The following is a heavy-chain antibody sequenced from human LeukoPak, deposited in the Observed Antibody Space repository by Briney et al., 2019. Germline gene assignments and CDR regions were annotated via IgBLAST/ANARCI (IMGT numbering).Heavy chain of an antibody. V-gene: IGHV3-7*01. CDR3: ARERYCTSATCYAGTPFDY. Sequence: GGSLRLSCAASGFTFSTYYMTWVRQAPGKGLEWVAGIKQDGSENYYVDSVKGRFTISRDNSKSSLSLQMNSLRAEDTALYFCARERYCTSATCYAGTPFDYWGQGTLVTVSS. J-gene: IGHJ4*02. CDR2: IKQDGSEN. D-gene: IGHD2-2*01. CDR1: GFTFSTYY.